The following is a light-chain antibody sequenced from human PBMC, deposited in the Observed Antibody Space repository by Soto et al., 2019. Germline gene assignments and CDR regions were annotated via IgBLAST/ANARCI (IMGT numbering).Light chain of an antibody. J-gene: IGKJ4*01. CDR2: DAS. CDR3: QQYGSSPLT. V-gene: IGKV3-20*01. Sequence: EIVLTQSPGTLSLSPGERATLSCRASRSVSSSDLAWYQQKPGQAPRLLIYDASSRATGIPDRFSGSGSGTDFTLTISRLEPEEFAVYYCQQYGSSPLTFGGGTKVDIK. CDR1: RSVSSSD.